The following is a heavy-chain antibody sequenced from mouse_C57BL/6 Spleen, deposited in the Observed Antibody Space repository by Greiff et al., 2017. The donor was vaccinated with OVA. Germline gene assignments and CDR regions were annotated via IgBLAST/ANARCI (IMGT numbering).Heavy chain of an antibody. Sequence: VQLQQPGAELVKPGASVKLSCKASGYTFTSYWMHWVKQRPGQGLEWIGMIHPNSGSTNYNEKFKSKATLTVAPSSRTPSLQLSRLTSEASAVYYCARSGDVDYFDYGGQGTTLTVSS. CDR3: ARSGDVDYFDY. D-gene: IGHD3-1*01. CDR2: IHPNSGST. V-gene: IGHV1-64*01. CDR1: GYTFTSYW. J-gene: IGHJ2*01.